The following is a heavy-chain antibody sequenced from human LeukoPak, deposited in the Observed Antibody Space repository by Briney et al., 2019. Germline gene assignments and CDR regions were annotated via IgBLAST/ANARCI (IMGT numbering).Heavy chain of an antibody. J-gene: IGHJ6*02. V-gene: IGHV3-21*01. CDR3: ARGLPFFTIFGVVPPVGMDV. CDR1: GFTFSSYS. CDR2: ISSSSSYI. D-gene: IGHD3-3*01. Sequence: GGSLRLSCAASGFTFSSYSMNWVRQAPGKGLGWVSSISSSSSYIYYADSVKGRFTISRDNAKNSLYLQMNSLRAEDTAVYYCARGLPFFTIFGVVPPVGMDVWGQGTTVTVSS.